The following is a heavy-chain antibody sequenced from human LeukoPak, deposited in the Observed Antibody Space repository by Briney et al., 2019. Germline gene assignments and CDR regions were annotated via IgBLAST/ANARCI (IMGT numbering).Heavy chain of an antibody. D-gene: IGHD2-15*01. CDR2: INHSGST. V-gene: IGHV4-34*01. CDR3: ARHLSLSGGYCSGGSCYTSFDY. CDR1: GGSFSGYY. Sequence: SETLSLTCAVYGGSFSGYYWSWIRQPPGKGLEWIGEINHSGSTNYNPSLKSRVTISVDTSKNQFSLKLSSVTAADTAVYYCARHLSLSGGYCSGGSCYTSFDYWGQGTLVTVSS. J-gene: IGHJ4*02.